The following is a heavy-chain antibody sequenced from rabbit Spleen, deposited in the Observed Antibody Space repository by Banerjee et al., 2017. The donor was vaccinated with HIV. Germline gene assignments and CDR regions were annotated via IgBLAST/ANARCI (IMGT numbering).Heavy chain of an antibody. CDR1: GVSFSFSSY. CDR2: IEGGSSAFS. Sequence: EESGGGLVKPGASLTLTCTASGVSFSFSSYMCWVRQAPGKGLEWIACIEGGSSAFSYFANWAKGRFTISKTSSTTVTLQMTSLTAADTATYFCARGSAAMTMVITGYYLNLWGPGTLVTVS. CDR3: ARGSAAMTMVITGYYLNL. D-gene: IGHD2-1*01. V-gene: IGHV1S40*01. J-gene: IGHJ4*01.